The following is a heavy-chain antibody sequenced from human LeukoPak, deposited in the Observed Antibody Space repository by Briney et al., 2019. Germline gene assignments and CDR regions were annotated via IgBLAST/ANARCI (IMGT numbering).Heavy chain of an antibody. J-gene: IGHJ6*02. Sequence: SVKVSCKASGGTFSSYAISWVRQAPGQGLEWMGGIIPIFGTANYTQKIQGRVTITADEFTSTAYMELSSLRSEDTAVYYCASGADYYYYGMDVWGQGTTVSVSS. CDR2: IIPIFGTA. CDR1: GGTFSSYA. D-gene: IGHD1-26*01. V-gene: IGHV1-69*13. CDR3: ASGADYYYYGMDV.